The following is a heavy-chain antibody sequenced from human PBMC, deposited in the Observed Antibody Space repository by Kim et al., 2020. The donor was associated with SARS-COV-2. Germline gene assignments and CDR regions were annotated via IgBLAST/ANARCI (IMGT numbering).Heavy chain of an antibody. D-gene: IGHD1-26*01. J-gene: IGHJ4*02. V-gene: IGHV3-15*06. Sequence: EGGTTNYAAPVKGRLTISRDDSKNTVYLQMHSMQSEATAVDYCTKRATTQWGQGTLVTVSS. CDR3: TKRATTQ. CDR2: EGGTT.